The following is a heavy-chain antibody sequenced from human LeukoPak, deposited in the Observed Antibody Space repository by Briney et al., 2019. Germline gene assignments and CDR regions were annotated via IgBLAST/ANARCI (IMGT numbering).Heavy chain of an antibody. D-gene: IGHD3-16*02. CDR3: ARDGLGYDYVWGSYRHYFDY. Sequence: AASVTVSFKASGYTFTSYGISWVRQAPGQGLEGMGWISAYNGNTNYAQKLQGRVTITTDTSTSTAYLELRSLSSDATAVYYCARDGLGYDYVWGSYRHYFDYWGQGTLVTVSS. J-gene: IGHJ4*02. CDR2: ISAYNGNT. V-gene: IGHV1-18*01. CDR1: GYTFTSYG.